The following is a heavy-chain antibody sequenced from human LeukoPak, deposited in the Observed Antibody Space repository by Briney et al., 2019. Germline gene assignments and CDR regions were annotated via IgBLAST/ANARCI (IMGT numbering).Heavy chain of an antibody. Sequence: GGSLRLSCAASGFTFSSYSMNWVRQAPGKGLEWVSSISSSSSYIYYADSVKGRFTISRDNAKNSLYLQMNSLRVEDTAVYYCAKVSTTGTTFDYWGQGALVTVSS. CDR1: GFTFSSYS. D-gene: IGHD1-1*01. CDR2: ISSSSSYI. CDR3: AKVSTTGTTFDY. V-gene: IGHV3-21*01. J-gene: IGHJ4*02.